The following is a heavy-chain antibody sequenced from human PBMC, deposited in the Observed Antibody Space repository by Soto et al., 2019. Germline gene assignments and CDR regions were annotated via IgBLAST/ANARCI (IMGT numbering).Heavy chain of an antibody. D-gene: IGHD1-26*01. CDR2: ISGSGGST. Sequence: EVQLLESGGGLVQPGGSLRLSCAASGFTFSSYAMSWVRQAPGKGLEWVSAISGSGGSTYYADSVKGRFTISRDNSKNTLYLQMNSLRAEDTAVYYCANLNLLIVGAARTDWGQGTLVTVSS. CDR3: ANLNLLIVGAARTD. J-gene: IGHJ4*02. V-gene: IGHV3-23*01. CDR1: GFTFSSYA.